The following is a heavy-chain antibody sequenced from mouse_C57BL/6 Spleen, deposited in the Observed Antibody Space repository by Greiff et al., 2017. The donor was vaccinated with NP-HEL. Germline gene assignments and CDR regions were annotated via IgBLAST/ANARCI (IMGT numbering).Heavy chain of an antibody. D-gene: IGHD2-3*01. Sequence: VKLVESGAELARPGASVKLSCKASGYTFTSYGISWVKQRTGQGLEWIGEIYPRSGNTYYNEKFKGKATLTADKSSSTAYMELRSLTSEDSAVYFCARVGGLLPWYFDVWGTGTTVTVSS. CDR1: GYTFTSYG. CDR3: ARVGGLLPWYFDV. V-gene: IGHV1-81*01. CDR2: IYPRSGNT. J-gene: IGHJ1*03.